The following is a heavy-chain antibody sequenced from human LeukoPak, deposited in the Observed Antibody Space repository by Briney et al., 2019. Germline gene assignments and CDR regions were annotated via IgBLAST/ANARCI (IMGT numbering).Heavy chain of an antibody. D-gene: IGHD3-22*01. V-gene: IGHV1-18*01. J-gene: IGHJ4*02. CDR3: ARDYYYDGSGYLFDY. CDR1: GYTFTSYG. Sequence: ASVKVSCKASGYTFTSYGISWVRQAPGQGLEWMGWISAYNGNTNYAQKLQGRVTMTTDTSTSTAYMELRSLRSDDTAVYYCARDYYYDGSGYLFDYWGQGTLVTVSS. CDR2: ISAYNGNT.